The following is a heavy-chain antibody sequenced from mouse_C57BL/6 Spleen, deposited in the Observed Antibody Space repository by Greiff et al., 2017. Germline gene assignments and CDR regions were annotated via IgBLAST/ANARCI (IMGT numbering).Heavy chain of an antibody. D-gene: IGHD1-1*01. V-gene: IGHV8-12*01. CDR3: ARDYYGSSYWYFDV. Sequence: QVTLKVSGPGILQSSQTLSLTCSFSGFSLSTSGMGVSWIRPPSGKGLEWMAHIYWGDDKCYHPSLKSRPTISKDTSRNHVFLKMTRMDTADTATDDCARDYYGSSYWYFDVWGTGTTVTVSS. J-gene: IGHJ1*03. CDR2: IYWGDDK. CDR1: GFSLSTSGMG.